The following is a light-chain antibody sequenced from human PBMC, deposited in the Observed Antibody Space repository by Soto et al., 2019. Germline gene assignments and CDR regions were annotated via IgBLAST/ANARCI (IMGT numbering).Light chain of an antibody. CDR2: GAS. J-gene: IGKJ1*01. CDR1: QSVSDY. V-gene: IGKV3-20*01. CDR3: QQYGSSRWT. Sequence: EIVLTQSPATLSLSPGERATLPCRASQSVSDYLAWYQQKPGQAPRLLIYGASSRATGIPDRFSGSGSGADFTLTISGLEPEDFAVYYCQQYGSSRWTFGQGTKVDIK.